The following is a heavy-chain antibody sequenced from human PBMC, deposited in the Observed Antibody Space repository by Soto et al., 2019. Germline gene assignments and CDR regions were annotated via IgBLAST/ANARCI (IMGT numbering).Heavy chain of an antibody. CDR1: GGTFSSYT. CDR3: ARGARGVPGSLGYYYYGMDV. D-gene: IGHD3-10*01. J-gene: IGHJ6*02. CDR2: IIPILGIA. Sequence: SVKVSCKASGGTFSSYTISWVRQAPGQGLEWMGRIIPILGIANYAQKFQGRVTITADKSTSTAYMELSSLRAEDTAVYYCARGARGVPGSLGYYYYGMDVWGQGTTVTVSS. V-gene: IGHV1-69*02.